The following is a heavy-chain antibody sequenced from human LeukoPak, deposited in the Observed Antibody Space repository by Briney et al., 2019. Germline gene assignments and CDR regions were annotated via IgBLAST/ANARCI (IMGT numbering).Heavy chain of an antibody. CDR2: INHTGST. V-gene: IGHV4-34*01. D-gene: IGHD2-2*03. CDR1: GGSFSGYY. J-gene: IGHJ5*02. Sequence: SETLSLTCAVYGGSFSGYYWTWIRQPPGKGLEWIGEINHTGSTNYTPSLKSRVTMSVDSSKNQFSLKMSSVTAADTAVYYCARRLRGYCTSTTCLNWFDTWGQGALVTVSS. CDR3: ARRLRGYCTSTTCLNWFDT.